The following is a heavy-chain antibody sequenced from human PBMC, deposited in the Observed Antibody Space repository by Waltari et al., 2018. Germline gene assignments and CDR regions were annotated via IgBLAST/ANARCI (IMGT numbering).Heavy chain of an antibody. D-gene: IGHD2-15*01. CDR1: GVSISRSNW. CDR3: ARDRGRGLYLDS. Sequence: QLQESGPGLVKPSGTLCPTCTVSGVSISRSNWWIWVRQSPETGLAWIGQSPRSGKTNYNPSLESRVTISMDTANNQYSLRVTSTTAADTAVYYCARDRGRGLYLDSWGQGTLVTVSP. CDR2: SPRSGKT. V-gene: IGHV4-4*02. J-gene: IGHJ4*02.